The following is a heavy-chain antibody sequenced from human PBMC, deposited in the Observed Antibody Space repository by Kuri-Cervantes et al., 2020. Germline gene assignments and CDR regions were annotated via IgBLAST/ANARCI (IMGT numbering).Heavy chain of an antibody. CDR1: GFTFSSYS. Sequence: GESLKISCAASGFTFSSYSINWVRQAPGKGLEWVSYISSNSSTINYADKVKGRFTITRDNAKNSLYLQMNSLRAEDTAVYYCARAGATRRKLDYWGQGTLVTVSS. V-gene: IGHV3-48*01. J-gene: IGHJ4*02. D-gene: IGHD7-27*01. CDR3: ARAGATRRKLDY. CDR2: ISSNSSTI.